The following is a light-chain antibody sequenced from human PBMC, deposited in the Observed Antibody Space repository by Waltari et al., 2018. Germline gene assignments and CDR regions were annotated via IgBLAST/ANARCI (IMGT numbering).Light chain of an antibody. CDR2: SAS. J-gene: IGKJ1*01. Sequence: AIRMTQSPSSLSASTGDRVTITCRASQGIGTYLAWYQQKPGEAPKLLMYSASTLQSGVPSRFSGSGSGTDFTLTISCLQSEDFATYYCQQYYSYPRTFGPGTKVEV. CDR3: QQYYSYPRT. V-gene: IGKV1-8*01. CDR1: QGIGTY.